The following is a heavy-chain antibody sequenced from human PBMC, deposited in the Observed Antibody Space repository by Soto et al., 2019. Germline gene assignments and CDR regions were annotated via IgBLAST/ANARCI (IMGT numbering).Heavy chain of an antibody. Sequence: SETLSLTCTLSCGSIIRYYWSWIQQPPGKGLEWIGYICYGGSTDYNPSLKSRVTMSVDTCNNQFSLKLSSVTAADPAVYYCSRDHTGSTNFDRSFDFLGQGKRGT. CDR2: ICYGGST. CDR3: SRDHTGSTNFDRSFDF. V-gene: IGHV4-59*01. CDR1: CGSIIRYY. J-gene: IGHJ3*01. D-gene: IGHD3-9*01.